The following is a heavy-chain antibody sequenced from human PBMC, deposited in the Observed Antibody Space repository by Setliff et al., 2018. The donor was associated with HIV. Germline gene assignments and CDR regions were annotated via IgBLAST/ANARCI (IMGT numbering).Heavy chain of an antibody. CDR2: IFPNDEK. Sequence: SGPTLVNPTETLTLTCTVSGFSLSNTRMGVSWIRQPPGKALEWLAHIFPNDEKSYSASLKSRVTISEDNSKSQVVLTMTNMDPLDTATYFCSRYNFRRGYWDYFDYWGQGTQVTVSS. CDR1: GFSLSNTRMG. D-gene: IGHD3-3*01. CDR3: SRYNFRRGYWDYFDY. J-gene: IGHJ4*02. V-gene: IGHV2-26*01.